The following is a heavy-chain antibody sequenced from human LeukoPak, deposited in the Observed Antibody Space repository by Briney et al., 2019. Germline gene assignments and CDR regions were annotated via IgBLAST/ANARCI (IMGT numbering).Heavy chain of an antibody. CDR1: GFTFDDYA. D-gene: IGHD2-2*01. V-gene: IGHV3-7*01. J-gene: IGHJ3*02. CDR2: IKQDGSEK. CDR3: ATHCSSVSCSLATFDI. Sequence: GGSLRLSCAASGFTFDDYAMHWVRQAPGKGPEWVANIKQDGSEKYYVDSVRGRFTISRDNARTSLYLQMNSLRAEDTAVYYCATHCSSVSCSLATFDIWGQGTMVTVSS.